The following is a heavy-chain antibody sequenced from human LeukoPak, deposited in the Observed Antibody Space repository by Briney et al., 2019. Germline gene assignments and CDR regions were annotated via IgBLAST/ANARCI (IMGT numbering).Heavy chain of an antibody. CDR2: IYHSGST. J-gene: IGHJ5*02. Sequence: PSETLSLTCAVSGGSISSSNWWSWVRQPPGKGLEWIGEIYHSGSTNYNPSLKSRVTISLDTSNAQFSLKLSSVTAADTAVYYCARGGYDMPPGVWFDPWGQGTLVTVSS. CDR1: GGSISSSNW. CDR3: ARGGYDMPPGVWFDP. D-gene: IGHD3-9*01. V-gene: IGHV4-4*02.